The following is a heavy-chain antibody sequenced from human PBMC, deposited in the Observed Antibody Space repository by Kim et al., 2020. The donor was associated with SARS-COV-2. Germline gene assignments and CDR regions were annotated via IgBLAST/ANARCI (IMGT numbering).Heavy chain of an antibody. V-gene: IGHV1-2*02. CDR2: INPNSGGT. CDR1: GYTFTGYY. J-gene: IGHJ5*02. D-gene: IGHD3-10*01. CDR3: AREGITMVRGVRGWFDP. Sequence: ASVKVSCKASGYTFTGYYMHWVRQAPGQGLEWMGWINPNSGGTNYAQKFQGRVTMTRDTSINTAYMELSRLRSDDTAVYYCAREGITMVRGVRGWFDPWGQGTLVTVSS.